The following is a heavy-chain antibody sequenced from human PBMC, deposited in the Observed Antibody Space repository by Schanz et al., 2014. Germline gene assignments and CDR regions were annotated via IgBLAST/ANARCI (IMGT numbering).Heavy chain of an antibody. CDR1: GFTFSASA. V-gene: IGHV3-11*06. CDR2: ISSSSSYT. Sequence: VQLVESGGGLVQPGGSLKLSCAASGFTFSASAMHWVRQAPGKGLEWVSYISSSSSYTNYADSVKGRFTISRDNAKNSLYLQMNSLRAEDTAVYYCVPMSIAAHWGQGTLVTVSS. CDR3: VPMSIAAH. J-gene: IGHJ4*02. D-gene: IGHD6-6*01.